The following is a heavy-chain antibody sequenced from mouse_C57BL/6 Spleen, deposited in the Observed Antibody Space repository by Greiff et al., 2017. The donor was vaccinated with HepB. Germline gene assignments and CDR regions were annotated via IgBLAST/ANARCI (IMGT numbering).Heavy chain of an antibody. CDR1: GFSLSTFGMG. Sequence: QVTLKVCGPGILQPSQTLSLTCSFSGFSLSTFGMGVGWIRQPSGKGLEWLAHIWWDDDKYYNPALKSRLTISKDTSKNQVFLKIANVDTADTATYYCARIRRDDYDGYWYFDVWGTGTTVTVSS. D-gene: IGHD2-4*01. CDR2: IWWDDDK. CDR3: ARIRRDDYDGYWYFDV. J-gene: IGHJ1*03. V-gene: IGHV8-8*01.